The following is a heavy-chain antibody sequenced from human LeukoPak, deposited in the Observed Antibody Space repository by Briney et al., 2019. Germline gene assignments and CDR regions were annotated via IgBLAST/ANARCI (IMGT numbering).Heavy chain of an antibody. J-gene: IGHJ6*02. D-gene: IGHD3-10*01. CDR2: ISAYNGNT. V-gene: IGHV1-18*01. Sequence: ASMKVSCKASGYTFTSYGISWVRQAPGQGLERMGWISAYNGNTNYAQKLQGRVTMTTDTSTSTAYMELRSLRSDDTAVHYCARDMTYYYGSGTSYGMDVWGQGTTVTVSS. CDR3: ARDMTYYYGSGTSYGMDV. CDR1: GYTFTSYG.